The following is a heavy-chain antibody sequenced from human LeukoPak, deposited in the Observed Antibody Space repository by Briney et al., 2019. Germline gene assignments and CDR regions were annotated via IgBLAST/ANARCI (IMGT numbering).Heavy chain of an antibody. V-gene: IGHV4-59*11. D-gene: IGHD3-3*01. CDR1: GGSISGHY. J-gene: IGHJ6*03. Sequence: SETLSLTCTVSGGSISGHYCSWIRQPPGKGLEWIGYIYYSGSTNYNPSLKSRVTMSVDTSKNQFSLKLSSVTAADTAVYYCARDPHYDFWSGRGYYMDVWGKGTTVTVSS. CDR2: IYYSGST. CDR3: ARDPHYDFWSGRGYYMDV.